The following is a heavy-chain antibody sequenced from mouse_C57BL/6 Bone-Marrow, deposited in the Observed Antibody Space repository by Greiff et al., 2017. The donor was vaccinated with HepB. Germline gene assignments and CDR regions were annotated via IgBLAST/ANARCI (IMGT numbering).Heavy chain of an antibody. CDR1: GYTFTSYW. CDR2: IHPNSGST. V-gene: IGHV1-64*01. D-gene: IGHD1-1*01. J-gene: IGHJ2*01. Sequence: QVQLQQPGAELVKPGASVKLSCKASGYTFTSYWMHWVKQRPGQGLEWIGMIHPNSGSTNYNEKFKSKATLTVDKSSSTAYMQLSSLTSEDSAVYYCARRILTLVALDYRGQGTTLTVSS. CDR3: ARRILTLVALDY.